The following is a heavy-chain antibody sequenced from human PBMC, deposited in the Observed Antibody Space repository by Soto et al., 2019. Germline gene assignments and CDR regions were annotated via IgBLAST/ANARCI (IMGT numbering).Heavy chain of an antibody. CDR2: LIGGNGET. J-gene: IGHJ4*02. Sequence: PGGSLKLSCAASGVTFSRYTMSWVRQAPGTGLEWVSSLIGGNGETSCADSVKGRFTISRDNSKNTLYLQMNSLRAEDTAVYYCAKASGKQLKDIDYWGQGTLVTVSS. CDR3: AKASGKQLKDIDY. CDR1: GVTFSRYT. D-gene: IGHD6-13*01. V-gene: IGHV3-23*01.